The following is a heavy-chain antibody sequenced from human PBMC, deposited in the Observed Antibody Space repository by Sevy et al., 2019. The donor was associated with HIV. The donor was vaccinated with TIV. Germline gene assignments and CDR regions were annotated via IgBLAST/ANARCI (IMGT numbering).Heavy chain of an antibody. D-gene: IGHD2-21*01. CDR2: ISSSGTII. V-gene: IGHV3-11*01. J-gene: IGHJ4*02. CDR1: GLNVSDYF. CDR3: ARDRSCGSFFSLYFDY. Sequence: GGSLRLSCAASGLNVSDYFMSWIRQAPGKRPEWVSYISSSGTIIYYADSVKGRFTISRDNAKNSLYLQMNSLRAEDTAIYYCARDRSCGSFFSLYFDYWGQGTLVTVSS.